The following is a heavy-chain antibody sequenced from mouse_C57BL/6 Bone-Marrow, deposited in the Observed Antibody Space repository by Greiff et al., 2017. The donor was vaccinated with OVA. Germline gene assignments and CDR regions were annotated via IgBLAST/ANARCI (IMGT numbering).Heavy chain of an antibody. CDR2: IYPGDGDT. J-gene: IGHJ2*01. CDR1: GYAFSSYW. V-gene: IGHV1-80*01. D-gene: IGHD4-1*01. CDR3: AREETGVVDY. Sequence: VKLVESGAELVKPGASVKISCKASGYAFSSYWMNWVKQRPGKGLEWIGQIYPGDGDTNYNGKFKGKATLTADKSSSTAYMQLSSLTSEDSAVYFCAREETGVVDYWGQGTTLTVSS.